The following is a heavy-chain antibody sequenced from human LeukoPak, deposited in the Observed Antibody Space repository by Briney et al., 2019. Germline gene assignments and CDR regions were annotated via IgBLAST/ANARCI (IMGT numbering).Heavy chain of an antibody. D-gene: IGHD3-22*01. V-gene: IGHV4-59*08. CDR2: IYYSGST. CDR3: AAGSGYYSAADY. J-gene: IGHJ4*02. CDR1: GGSISSYY. Sequence: SETLSLTCTVSGGSISSYYWSWIRQPPGKGLEWIGYIYYSGSTNYNPSLKSRVTISVDTSKNQFSLKLSSVTAADTAVYYCAAGSGYYSAADYWGQGTLVTVSS.